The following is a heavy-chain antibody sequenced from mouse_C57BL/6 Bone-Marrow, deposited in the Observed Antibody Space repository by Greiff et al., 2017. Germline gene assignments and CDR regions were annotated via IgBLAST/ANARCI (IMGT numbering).Heavy chain of an antibody. D-gene: IGHD2-3*01. CDR1: GYTFTSYG. J-gene: IGHJ3*01. CDR3: AMAGLLRWFAY. Sequence: QVQLQQSGAELARPGASVKLSCKASGYTFTSYGISWVKQRTGQGLEWIGEIYPRSGNTYYNEKFKGKATLTAAKSSSTAYMELRSRTSEDSAVYFCAMAGLLRWFAYWGQGTLVTVSA. CDR2: IYPRSGNT. V-gene: IGHV1-81*01.